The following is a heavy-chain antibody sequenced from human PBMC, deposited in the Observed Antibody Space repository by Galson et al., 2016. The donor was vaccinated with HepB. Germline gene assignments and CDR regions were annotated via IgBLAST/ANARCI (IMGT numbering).Heavy chain of an antibody. D-gene: IGHD6-13*01. Sequence: SLRLSCAASGFTFDDSAMHWVRQAPGKGLEWVPGISWDSGNIGYADSVKGRFTVSRDNAKNSLYLQMNSLRAEDTALYYCAKDIAAIAAAGSYFDYWGQGTLVTVSS. V-gene: IGHV3-9*01. CDR3: AKDIAAIAAAGSYFDY. CDR1: GFTFDDSA. CDR2: ISWDSGNI. J-gene: IGHJ4*02.